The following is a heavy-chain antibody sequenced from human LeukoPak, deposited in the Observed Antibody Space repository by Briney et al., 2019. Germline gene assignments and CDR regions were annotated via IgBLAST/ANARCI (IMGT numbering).Heavy chain of an antibody. CDR3: ARPLNYDSSAYDY. CDR1: GHTFTNYW. J-gene: IGHJ4*02. CDR2: IYLGDSDS. Sequence: GESLKISCEGSGHTFTNYWIGWVRQMPGKGLEWMGIIYLGDSDSRYSPSFQGQVTISADKSISTAYLQWSSLKASDTAMYYCARPLNYDSSAYDYWGQGTLVTVSS. D-gene: IGHD3-22*01. V-gene: IGHV5-51*01.